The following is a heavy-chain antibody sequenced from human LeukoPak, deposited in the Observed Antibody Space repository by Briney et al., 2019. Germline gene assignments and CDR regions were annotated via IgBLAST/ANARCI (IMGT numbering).Heavy chain of an antibody. CDR3: ARDSGLTMGFDY. V-gene: IGHV3-66*01. CDR1: GFTVSSNY. CDR2: IYSGGST. D-gene: IGHD3-10*01. Sequence: GGSLRLSCAASGFTVSSNYMSWVRQAPGKGLEWVSVIYSGGSTYYADSVKGRFTISRDNSKNTLYLQMNSLRAEDTAVYYCARDSGLTMGFDYWGQGTLVTVSS. J-gene: IGHJ4*02.